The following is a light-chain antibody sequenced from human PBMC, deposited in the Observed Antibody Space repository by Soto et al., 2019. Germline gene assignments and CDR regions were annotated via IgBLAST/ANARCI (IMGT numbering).Light chain of an antibody. V-gene: IGKV3-20*01. CDR1: QSVTSSY. J-gene: IGKJ2*01. Sequence: EIVLTQSPCTLSLSPGDRATLSCRASQSVTSSYFAWHQQKPGQATSLLTYGASSKAPAIPDGFRGSGAGTDCTLTISRLEPEDFAVYYCQQYGSSPYTFGQGTKLEIK. CDR2: GAS. CDR3: QQYGSSPYT.